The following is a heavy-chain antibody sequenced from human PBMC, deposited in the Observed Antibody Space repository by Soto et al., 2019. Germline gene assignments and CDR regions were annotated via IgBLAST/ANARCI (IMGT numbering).Heavy chain of an antibody. V-gene: IGHV1-18*01. D-gene: IGHD6-13*01. Sequence: ASVKVSCTASGYTFTSYGISWVRQAPGQGLEWMGWISAYNGNTNYAQKLQGRVTMTTDTSTSTAYMELRSLRSDDTAVYYCARDQGYSSSWYRHFDYWGQGTLVTVSS. J-gene: IGHJ4*02. CDR3: ARDQGYSSSWYRHFDY. CDR2: ISAYNGNT. CDR1: GYTFTSYG.